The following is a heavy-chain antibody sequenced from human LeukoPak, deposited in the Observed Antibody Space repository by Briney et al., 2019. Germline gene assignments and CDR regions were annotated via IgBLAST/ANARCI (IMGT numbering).Heavy chain of an antibody. J-gene: IGHJ4*02. D-gene: IGHD6-19*01. V-gene: IGHV1-2*02. Sequence: ASVKVSCKASGYTFTDYYMHWVRQAPGQGLEWMGWINPNSGGTNYAQSFQGRVTMTRFTSISTAYMELSSLRSDDTAVYYCARRVGSAWLYFFDYWGQGTLVTVSS. CDR2: INPNSGGT. CDR1: GYTFTDYY. CDR3: ARRVGSAWLYFFDY.